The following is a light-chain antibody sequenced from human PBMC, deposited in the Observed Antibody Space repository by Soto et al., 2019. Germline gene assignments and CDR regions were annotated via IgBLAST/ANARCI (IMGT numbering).Light chain of an antibody. CDR3: QQRNVWPPIT. V-gene: IGKV3-11*01. CDR1: QGIGDY. CDR2: DAS. J-gene: IGKJ5*01. Sequence: EVVMRQSPATLSVSPGEGATLSCRASQGIGDYLAWYQHKPGQAPRLLIYDASNRATGIPARFAGSGSGTEFTLTINSLEPEDFAVYYCQQRNVWPPITFGQGTRLEIK.